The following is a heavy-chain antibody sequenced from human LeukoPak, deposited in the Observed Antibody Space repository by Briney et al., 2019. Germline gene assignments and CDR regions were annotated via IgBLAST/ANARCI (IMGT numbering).Heavy chain of an antibody. J-gene: IGHJ3*02. CDR1: GYTFIGYY. CDR3: ARRDEGGAFDI. Sequence: ASVKVSCKASGYTFIGYYMHWVRQAPGQGLEWMGWINTNTGNPTYAQGFTGRFVFSLDTSVTTAYLQISSLKAEDTAVYYCARRDEGGAFDIWGQGTMVTVSS. V-gene: IGHV7-4-1*02. CDR2: INTNTGNP.